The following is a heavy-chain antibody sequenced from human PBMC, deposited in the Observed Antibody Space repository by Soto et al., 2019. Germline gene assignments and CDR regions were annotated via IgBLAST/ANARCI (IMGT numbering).Heavy chain of an antibody. D-gene: IGHD2-21*02. Sequence: PGGSLRLSCTASGFPFSPYTMHWVRQAPGKGLEWVAVISYDGNNQYYADSVKGRFTISRDNSKNTLYLQMNSLRAEDTAVYYCARGGGFCGGDCYKGGVDYWGQGTLVTVSS. CDR2: ISYDGNNQ. J-gene: IGHJ4*02. CDR1: GFPFSPYT. CDR3: ARGGGFCGGDCYKGGVDY. V-gene: IGHV3-30-3*01.